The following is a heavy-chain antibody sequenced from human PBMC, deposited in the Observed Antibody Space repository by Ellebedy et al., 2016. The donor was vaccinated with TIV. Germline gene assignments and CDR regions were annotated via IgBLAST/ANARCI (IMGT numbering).Heavy chain of an antibody. J-gene: IGHJ6*02. CDR1: GFTLKTYW. Sequence: GESLKISCAASGFTLKTYWMSWVRQAPGKGLEWVATIKQDGSVIYYGDSVNGRFTTSGDIAKNSLYLQMNSLRAEDTAVYYCASEMGTPISKYGMDVWGRGTTVTVSS. V-gene: IGHV3-7*03. D-gene: IGHD7-27*01. CDR3: ASEMGTPISKYGMDV. CDR2: IKQDGSVI.